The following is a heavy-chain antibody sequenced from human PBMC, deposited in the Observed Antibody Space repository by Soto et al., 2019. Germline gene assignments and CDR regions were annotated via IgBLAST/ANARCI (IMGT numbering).Heavy chain of an antibody. J-gene: IGHJ4*02. CDR3: ARDQGTYYYDSSGYHSFDY. CDR1: GFTFSSYS. V-gene: IGHV3-21*01. CDR2: ISSSSSYI. Sequence: GESLKISCAASGFTFSSYSMNWVRQAPGKGLEWVSSISSSSSYIYYADSVKGRFTISRDNAKNSLYLQMNSLRAEDTAVYYCARDQGTYYYDSSGYHSFDYWGQGTLVTVSS. D-gene: IGHD3-22*01.